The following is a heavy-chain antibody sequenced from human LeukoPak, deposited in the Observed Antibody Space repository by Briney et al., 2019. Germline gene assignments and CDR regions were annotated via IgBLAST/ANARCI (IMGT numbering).Heavy chain of an antibody. Sequence: PGGSLRLSCAASGFTFSSYSMNWVRQAPGKGLEWVSSISSSSSYIYYADSVKGRFTISRDNAKNSLYLQMNSLRAEDTAVYYCARLRTTYCSGGSCTHYLYFDLWGRGTLVTVSS. CDR3: ARLRTTYCSGGSCTHYLYFDL. CDR2: ISSSSSYI. D-gene: IGHD2-15*01. J-gene: IGHJ2*01. CDR1: GFTFSSYS. V-gene: IGHV3-21*01.